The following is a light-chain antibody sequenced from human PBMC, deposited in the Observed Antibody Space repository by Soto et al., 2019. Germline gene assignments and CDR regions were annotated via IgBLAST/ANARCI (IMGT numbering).Light chain of an antibody. J-gene: IGLJ3*02. CDR3: HSYDSSLSTSGV. Sequence: QSVLTQPPSVSGSPGQRVTISCTGSSSNIGAGYVVHWYQQLPGTAPKLLIYVNNNRPSGVPNRFSASKSGTSASLVISGLQAEDEADYYCHSYDSSLSTSGVFGGGTKLTVL. CDR1: SSNIGAGYV. V-gene: IGLV1-40*01. CDR2: VNN.